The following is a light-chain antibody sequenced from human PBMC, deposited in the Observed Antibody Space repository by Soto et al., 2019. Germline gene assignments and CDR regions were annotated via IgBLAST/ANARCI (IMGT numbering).Light chain of an antibody. CDR2: WGS. J-gene: IGKJ4*01. CDR1: QIVLYTNNKNY. CDR3: QQYYNTPIT. V-gene: IGKV4-1*01. Sequence: DFVMTQSPDSLAVSLGERATINFRCSQIVLYTNNKNYLAWYQQKPGQPPKFLIYWGSTRESGVPDRFSGSGSGTDFTLTISSLQAEDVAVYYCQQYYNTPITFGGGTKVDIK.